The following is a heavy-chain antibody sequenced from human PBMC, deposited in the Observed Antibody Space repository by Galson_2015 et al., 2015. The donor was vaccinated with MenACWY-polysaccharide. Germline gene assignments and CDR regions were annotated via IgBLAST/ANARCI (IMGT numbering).Heavy chain of an antibody. CDR3: ATDSSRPLVGAPVSRFEY. V-gene: IGHV3-9*01. D-gene: IGHD1-26*01. CDR1: GFNFDDYA. CDR2: ISWNSGRK. Sequence: SLRLSCATSGFNFDDYAVHWVRQVPGKGLEWVSGISWNSGRKEYAESVEGRFIFSRDNSKNTVSLEMNSLRPEDTAVYYCATDSSRPLVGAPVSRFEYWGQGTLVTVSS. J-gene: IGHJ4*02.